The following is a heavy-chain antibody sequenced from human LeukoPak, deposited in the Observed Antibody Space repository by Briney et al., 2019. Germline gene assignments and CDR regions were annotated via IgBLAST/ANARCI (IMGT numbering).Heavy chain of an antibody. D-gene: IGHD2-21*02. CDR2: ISYDGNHI. Sequence: AAGSLRLSCAASGFTFSSYAMHWVRQAPGKGLEWVAVISYDGNHIFYADSVKGRFTISRDNSKNTLYLQMNSLTTEDTAVYYCARCGGDCYTSTQGFDYWGQGTLVTVSS. V-gene: IGHV3-30*04. CDR1: GFTFSSYA. CDR3: ARCGGDCYTSTQGFDY. J-gene: IGHJ4*02.